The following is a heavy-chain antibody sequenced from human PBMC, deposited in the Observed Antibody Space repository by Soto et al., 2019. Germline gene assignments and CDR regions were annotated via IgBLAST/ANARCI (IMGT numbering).Heavy chain of an antibody. Sequence: EVQLLESGGGLVQPGGSLRLSCAASGFTFSSYAMSWVRQAPGKGLEWVSAISGSGRSTYYADSVKGRFTISRDNSKNPLYLQMNSLRAEDTAVYYCAKDLYYDILTGYYPYWGQGTLVTVSS. J-gene: IGHJ4*02. CDR3: AKDLYYDILTGYYPY. D-gene: IGHD3-9*01. V-gene: IGHV3-23*01. CDR1: GFTFSSYA. CDR2: ISGSGRST.